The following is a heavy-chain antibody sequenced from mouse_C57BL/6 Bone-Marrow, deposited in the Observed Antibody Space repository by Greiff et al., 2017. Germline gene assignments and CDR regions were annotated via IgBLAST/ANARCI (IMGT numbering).Heavy chain of an antibody. Sequence: VQLQQPGAELVRPGTSVKLSCKASGYTFTSYWMHWVKQRPGQGLEWIGVIDPSDSYTNYNQKFKGKATWTVDTSSSTAYMQLSSLTSEDSAVYYCARSGPLGRSFDYWGQGTTLTVSS. CDR1: GYTFTSYW. V-gene: IGHV1-59*01. D-gene: IGHD4-1*01. CDR3: ARSGPLGRSFDY. J-gene: IGHJ2*01. CDR2: IDPSDSYT.